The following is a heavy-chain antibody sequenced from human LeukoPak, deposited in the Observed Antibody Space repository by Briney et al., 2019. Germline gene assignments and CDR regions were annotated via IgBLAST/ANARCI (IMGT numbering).Heavy chain of an antibody. J-gene: IGHJ6*03. CDR2: IIPIFGTA. V-gene: IGHV1-69*06. D-gene: IGHD6-13*01. CDR1: GGTFSSYA. CDR3: ARSIGAAGYMDV. Sequence: SVKVSCKASGGTFSSYAISWVRQAPGQGLVWMGGIIPIFGTANYAQKFQGRVTITADKSTSTAYMELSSLRSEDTAVYYCARSIGAAGYMDVWGKGTTVTVSS.